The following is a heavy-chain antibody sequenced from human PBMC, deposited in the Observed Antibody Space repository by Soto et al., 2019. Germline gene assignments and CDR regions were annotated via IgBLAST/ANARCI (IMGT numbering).Heavy chain of an antibody. Sequence: PSETLSLTCAVYGGSFSGYYWSWIRQPPGKGLEWIREIIHSGSTNYNPSLKSRVTISVDTSKNQFSLKLSSVTAADTAVYYCARGLKPNITYYDFWSGLGYYYYGMDVWGQGTTVTVSS. J-gene: IGHJ6*02. CDR1: GGSFSGYY. CDR3: ARGLKPNITYYDFWSGLGYYYYGMDV. V-gene: IGHV4-34*01. CDR2: IIHSGST. D-gene: IGHD3-3*01.